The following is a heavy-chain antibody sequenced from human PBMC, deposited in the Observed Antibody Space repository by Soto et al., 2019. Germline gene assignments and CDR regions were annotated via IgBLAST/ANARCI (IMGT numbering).Heavy chain of an antibody. Sequence: QVQLQESGPGLVKPSQTLSLTCTVSGGSISSGGYYWSWIRQHPGKGLEWIGYIYYRGSTYYNPSVKSRFTISVDTSKNQFALKMSSVTAADTAVYYCARTSYDSSGTAAGPWGQGTLVSVSS. CDR1: GGSISSGGYY. V-gene: IGHV4-31*03. J-gene: IGHJ5*02. D-gene: IGHD3-22*01. CDR3: ARTSYDSSGTAAGP. CDR2: IYYRGST.